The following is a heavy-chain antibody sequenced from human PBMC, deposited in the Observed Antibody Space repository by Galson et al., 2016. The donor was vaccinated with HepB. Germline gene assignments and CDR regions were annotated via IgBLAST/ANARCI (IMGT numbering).Heavy chain of an antibody. Sequence: QSGAEVKKPGESLKISCEGSGYAFAGYWIGWVRQMPGEGLEWMGIIYPDDSGTRYSPSFLGQVTFSVDKSISTAYLQWSSLKASDTALYYCAGPGDPNFNPRAGTFATHFFDYWGQGTLVTVSS. CDR1: GYAFAGYW. V-gene: IGHV5-51*03. CDR2: IYPDDSGT. D-gene: IGHD1/OR15-1a*01. CDR3: AGPGDPNFNPRAGTFATHFFDY. J-gene: IGHJ4*02.